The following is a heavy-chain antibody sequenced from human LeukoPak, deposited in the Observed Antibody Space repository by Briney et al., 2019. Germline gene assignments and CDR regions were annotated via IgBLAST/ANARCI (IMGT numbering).Heavy chain of an antibody. CDR1: GFIFSNYG. D-gene: IGHD6-19*01. Sequence: GGSLRLSCAASGFIFSNYGMSWVRQAPGKGLEWVSAIGGSGSTTYYADSVKGRFTISRDNSKNTLYLQMNSLRDEDTALYYCAKAGIGVVGYFDYWGQGTLVTVSS. J-gene: IGHJ4*02. V-gene: IGHV3-23*01. CDR3: AKAGIGVVGYFDY. CDR2: IGGSGSTT.